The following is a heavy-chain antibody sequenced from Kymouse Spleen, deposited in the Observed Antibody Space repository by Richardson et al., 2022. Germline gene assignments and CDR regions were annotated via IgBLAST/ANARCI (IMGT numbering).Heavy chain of an antibody. J-gene: IGHJ6*02. CDR1: GFTFSSYW. D-gene: IGHD6-6*01. CDR3: ARDRDGIAARLYYYYYYGMDV. Sequence: EVQLVESGGGLVQPGGSLRLSCAASGFTFSSYWMSWVRQAPGKGLEWVANIKQDGSEKYYVDSVKGRFTISRDNAKNSLYLQMNSLRAEDTAVYYCARDRDGIAARLYYYYYYGMDVWGQGTTVTVSS. V-gene: IGHV3-7*01. CDR2: IKQDGSEK.